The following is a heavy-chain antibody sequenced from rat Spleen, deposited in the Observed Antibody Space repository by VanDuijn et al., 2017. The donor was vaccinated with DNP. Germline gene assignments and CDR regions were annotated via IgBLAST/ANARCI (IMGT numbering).Heavy chain of an antibody. V-gene: IGHV2S12*01. Sequence: QVQLKESGPGMVQPSQTLSLTCTVSGFSLTDYNILWVRQLPGKVLEWVAAIASGGSTFYNSGLKSRLRISRDTSKSQVFLKMNSLQTEDTAIYYCARGRLYPHYAMDAWGQGTSVTVSS. J-gene: IGHJ4*01. CDR3: ARGRLYPHYAMDA. CDR2: IASGGST. CDR1: GFSLTDYN. D-gene: IGHD1-2*01.